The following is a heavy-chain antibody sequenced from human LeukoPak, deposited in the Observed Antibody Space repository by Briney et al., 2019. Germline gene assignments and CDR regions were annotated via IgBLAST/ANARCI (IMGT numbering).Heavy chain of an antibody. CDR1: GFTFSSYW. CDR3: ARDQLVSDDAFDI. CDR2: IKKDGSEK. D-gene: IGHD6-13*01. J-gene: IGHJ3*02. Sequence: GGSLRLSCAASGFTFSSYWMSWVRQAPGKELEWVANIKKDGSEKDYVDSVKGRFTISRDNAKNSLYLQMNSLRAEDTAVYYCARDQLVSDDAFDIWGQGTMVTVSA. V-gene: IGHV3-7*01.